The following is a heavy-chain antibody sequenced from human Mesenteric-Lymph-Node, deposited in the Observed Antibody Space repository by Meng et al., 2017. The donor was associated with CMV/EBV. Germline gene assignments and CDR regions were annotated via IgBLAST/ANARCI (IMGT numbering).Heavy chain of an antibody. D-gene: IGHD2-2*01. CDR3: ARYDQDIVVIPDGQEAFDV. J-gene: IGHJ3*01. V-gene: IGHV3-30*02. Sequence: GGSLRLSCAASGFTFSNYGMHWVRQAPGKGLEWVAFIRYDGNNKDYVDSVKGRFAISRDNSKHTLYLQMNSLRPEDTAVYYCARYDQDIVVIPDGQEAFDVWGQGTMVTVSS. CDR2: IRYDGNNK. CDR1: GFTFSNYG.